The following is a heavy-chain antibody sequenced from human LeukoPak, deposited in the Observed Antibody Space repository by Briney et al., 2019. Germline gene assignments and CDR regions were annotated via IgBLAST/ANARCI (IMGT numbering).Heavy chain of an antibody. Sequence: PGGSLRLSCAASGFTFDDYAMHWVRHAPGKGLEWVSGISWNSGSIGYADSVKGRFTISRDNAKNSLYLQMNSLRAEDTALYYCATSDMTPYYDILTGFDYWGQGTLVTVSS. CDR3: ATSDMTPYYDILTGFDY. CDR2: ISWNSGSI. V-gene: IGHV3-9*01. D-gene: IGHD3-9*01. J-gene: IGHJ4*02. CDR1: GFTFDDYA.